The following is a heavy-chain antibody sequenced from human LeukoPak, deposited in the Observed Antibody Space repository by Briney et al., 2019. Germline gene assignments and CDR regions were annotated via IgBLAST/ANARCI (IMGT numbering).Heavy chain of an antibody. CDR3: ANQDSGGTTPFDY. D-gene: IGHD3-16*01. CDR2: ISGSGGST. CDR1: GFTFSSYA. Sequence: GGSLRLSCAASGFTFSSYAMSWVRQATGKGLEWVSAISGSGGSTYYADSVKGRFTISRDNSKNTLYLQMNSLRAEDTAVYYCANQDSGGTTPFDYWGQGTLVTVSS. J-gene: IGHJ4*02. V-gene: IGHV3-23*01.